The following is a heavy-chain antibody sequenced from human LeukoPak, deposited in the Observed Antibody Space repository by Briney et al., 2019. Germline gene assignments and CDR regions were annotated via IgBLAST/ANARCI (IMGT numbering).Heavy chain of an antibody. CDR1: GFTFRGYG. Sequence: GGSLRLSCAASGFTFRGYGMHWVRQAPGKGLEWVAVISYDGSNKYYADSVKGRFTISRDNSKNTLYLQMNSLRAEDTAVYYCARERGVAKILTGDHYHGMDLRGQGTTVTVSS. CDR2: ISYDGSNK. D-gene: IGHD5-12*01. CDR3: ARERGVAKILTGDHYHGMDL. J-gene: IGHJ6*02. V-gene: IGHV3-30*19.